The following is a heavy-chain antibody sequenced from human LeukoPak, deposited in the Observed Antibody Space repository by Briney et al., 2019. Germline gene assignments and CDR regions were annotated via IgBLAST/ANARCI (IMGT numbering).Heavy chain of an antibody. Sequence: GTLCLSCAASGCTVSNNYMSWVRQAPGKGLEWVSVIYSGGSTYYADSVKGRFTISRDNSKNTLYLQMNSLRAEDTAVYYCARDLGYSSGWHRGYFDYWGQGTLVTVSS. D-gene: IGHD6-19*01. CDR1: GCTVSNNY. V-gene: IGHV3-53*01. CDR2: IYSGGST. CDR3: ARDLGYSSGWHRGYFDY. J-gene: IGHJ4*02.